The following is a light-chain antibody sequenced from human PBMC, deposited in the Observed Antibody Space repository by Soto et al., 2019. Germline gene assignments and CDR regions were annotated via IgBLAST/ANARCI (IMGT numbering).Light chain of an antibody. V-gene: IGKV3-20*01. CDR2: ATS. J-gene: IGKJ4*01. CDR3: QQFAGYPPRLT. Sequence: EIVLTQSPGTLSLSPGERATLSCRASQSVSSSYLAWYQQKPGQATRLLIYATSTRGTGVPDRFSGSGSGTDSTLTINSREPQDFAVYYYQQFAGYPPRLTFGRGTKVEIK. CDR1: QSVSSSY.